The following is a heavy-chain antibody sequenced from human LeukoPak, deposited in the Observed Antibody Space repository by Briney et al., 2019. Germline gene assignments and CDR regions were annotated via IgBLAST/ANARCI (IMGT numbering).Heavy chain of an antibody. Sequence: SETLSLTCTVSGGSISSYYWSWIRQPPGKGLEWIGYIYYSGSTNYNPSLKGRVTISVDTSKNQFSLKLSSVTAADTAVYYCARHGGIYYGSGSYSRDYYGMDVWGQGTTVTVSS. CDR1: GGSISSYY. D-gene: IGHD3-10*01. CDR3: ARHGGIYYGSGSYSRDYYGMDV. J-gene: IGHJ6*02. CDR2: IYYSGST. V-gene: IGHV4-59*08.